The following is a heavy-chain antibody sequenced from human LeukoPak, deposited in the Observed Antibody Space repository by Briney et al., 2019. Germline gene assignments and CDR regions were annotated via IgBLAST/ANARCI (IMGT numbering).Heavy chain of an antibody. CDR1: GFTFSNAW. CDR2: IKSKTDGGTT. Sequence: PGGSLRLSCAASGFTFSNAWMSWVRQAPGKGLEWVGRIKSKTDGGTTDYAAPVKGRFTISRDDSKNTLYLQMNSLKTEDTAVYYCTTDGPIAVAGPLDYWGQGTLVTVSS. J-gene: IGHJ4*02. V-gene: IGHV3-15*01. D-gene: IGHD6-19*01. CDR3: TTDGPIAVAGPLDY.